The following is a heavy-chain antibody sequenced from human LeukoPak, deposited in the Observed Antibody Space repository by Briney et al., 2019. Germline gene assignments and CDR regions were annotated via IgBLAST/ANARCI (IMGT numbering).Heavy chain of an antibody. CDR2: IRYDGSNK. V-gene: IGHV3-30*02. Sequence: PGGSLRLSCAAPGFTFSNYGMHWVRQAPGKGLEWVAFIRYDGSNKYYADSVKGRFTISRDISKNTLYLQMNSLREEDTALYYCAKQEDYYGSGSYRDGLGYWGQGTLVTVSS. CDR3: AKQEDYYGSGSYRDGLGY. D-gene: IGHD3-10*01. J-gene: IGHJ4*02. CDR1: GFTFSNYG.